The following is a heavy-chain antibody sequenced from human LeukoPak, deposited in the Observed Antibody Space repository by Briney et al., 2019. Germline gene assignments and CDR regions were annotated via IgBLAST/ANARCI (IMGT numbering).Heavy chain of an antibody. D-gene: IGHD3-22*01. CDR1: GGSISSGGYY. Sequence: PSETLSLTCTVSGGSISSGGYYWRWIRQHPGKGLEWIGYIYYSGSTYYNPSLKSRVTISVDTSKNQFSLKLSSVTAADTAVYYCARFGSPTYYYDSSGYYYDWFDPWGQGTLVTVSS. J-gene: IGHJ5*02. V-gene: IGHV4-31*03. CDR3: ARFGSPTYYYDSSGYYYDWFDP. CDR2: IYYSGST.